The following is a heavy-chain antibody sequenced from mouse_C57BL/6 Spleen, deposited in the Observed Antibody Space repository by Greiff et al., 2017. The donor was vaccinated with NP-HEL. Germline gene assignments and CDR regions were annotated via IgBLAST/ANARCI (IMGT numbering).Heavy chain of an antibody. V-gene: IGHV5-16*01. Sequence: EVKLMESEGGLVQPGSSMKLSCTASGFTFSDYYMAWVRQVPEKGLEWVANINYDGSSTYYLDSLKSRFIISRDNAKNILYLQMSSLKSEDTATYYCARVDYGSSYGGYFDVWGTGTTVTVSS. CDR3: ARVDYGSSYGGYFDV. CDR1: GFTFSDYY. D-gene: IGHD1-1*01. J-gene: IGHJ1*03. CDR2: INYDGSST.